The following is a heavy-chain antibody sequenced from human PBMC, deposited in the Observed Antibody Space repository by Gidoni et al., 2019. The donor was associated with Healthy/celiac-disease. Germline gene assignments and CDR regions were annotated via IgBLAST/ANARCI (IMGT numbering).Heavy chain of an antibody. D-gene: IGHD6-6*01. J-gene: IGHJ4*02. CDR1: GFTFSSYA. V-gene: IGHV3-30-3*01. Sequence: QVQLVESGGGVVKPGRSLRLSCAASGFTFSSYAMHWVRQAPGKGLEWVAVISYDGSNKYYADSVKGRFTISRDNSKNTLYLQMNSLRAEDTAVYYCAREFEQLGFDYWGQGTLVTVSS. CDR3: AREFEQLGFDY. CDR2: ISYDGSNK.